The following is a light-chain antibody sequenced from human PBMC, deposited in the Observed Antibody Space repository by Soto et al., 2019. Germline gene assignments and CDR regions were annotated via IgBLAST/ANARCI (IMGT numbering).Light chain of an antibody. Sequence: EIVLTQSPGTLSLSPGERATLSCRASQSVGSSYLAWYQQKPGQAPRLLIYGASSRATGIPDRFSGSGSGTDFTLTISRLEPEDFAVYYCQQYGSSPRDFGGGTKVEIK. CDR3: QQYGSSPRD. CDR1: QSVGSSY. V-gene: IGKV3-20*01. J-gene: IGKJ4*01. CDR2: GAS.